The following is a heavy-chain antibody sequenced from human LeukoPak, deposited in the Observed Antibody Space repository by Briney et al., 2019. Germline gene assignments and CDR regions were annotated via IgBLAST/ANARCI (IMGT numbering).Heavy chain of an antibody. V-gene: IGHV1-2*02. Sequence: EASVKVSCKASGYTFVGYYLHWVRQAPGQGLEWMAWIDPYTGNTHYAQKFQGRITVTRDTSVSTTYMELSWLTSDDTARYYCAREYSASEHWGQGTLFTVSS. D-gene: IGHD5-12*01. CDR1: GYTFVGYY. CDR2: IDPYTGNT. J-gene: IGHJ4*02. CDR3: AREYSASEH.